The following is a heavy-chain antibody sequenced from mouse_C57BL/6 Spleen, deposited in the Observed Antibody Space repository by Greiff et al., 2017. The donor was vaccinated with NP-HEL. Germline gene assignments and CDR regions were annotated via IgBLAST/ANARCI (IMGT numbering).Heavy chain of an antibody. J-gene: IGHJ2*01. CDR3: ARADFRLFYFDY. CDR2: IDPSDSYT. D-gene: IGHD1-1*01. V-gene: IGHV1-50*01. CDR1: GYTFTSYW. Sequence: QVQLQQPGAELVKPGASVKLSCKASGYTFTSYWMQWVKQRPGQGLEWIGEIDPSDSYTNYNQKFKGKATLTVDTSSSTSYMQLSSLTSEDAAVYYCARADFRLFYFDYWGPGTTLTVSS.